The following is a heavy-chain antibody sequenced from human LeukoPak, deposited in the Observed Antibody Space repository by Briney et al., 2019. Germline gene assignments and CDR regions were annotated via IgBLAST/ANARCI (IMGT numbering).Heavy chain of an antibody. CDR2: IYYSGNT. CDR1: GGSISSYY. V-gene: IGHV4-30-4*01. Sequence: PSETLSLTCNVSGGSISSYYWSWIRQPPGKGLEWIGFIYYSGNTYYNPSLKSRLTMSIDTSKNQFSLRLSSVTAADTAVYYCARDVTYYYDTSGRFIDYWGQGSLVTVSS. D-gene: IGHD3-22*01. J-gene: IGHJ4*02. CDR3: ARDVTYYYDTSGRFIDY.